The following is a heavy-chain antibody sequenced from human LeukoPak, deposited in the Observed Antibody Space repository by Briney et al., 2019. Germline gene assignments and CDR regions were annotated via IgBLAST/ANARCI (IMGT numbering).Heavy chain of an antibody. CDR2: IIPIFDTA. D-gene: IGHD3-22*01. CDR3: ARIAYSRDYYYVGVGKIFDY. CDR1: GGTFSSYA. Sequence: ASVKVSCKASGGTFSSYAISWVRQAPGQGLEWMGGIIPIFDTANYAQKFQGRVTITADESTSTAYMELSSLKSEDTAVYYCARIAYSRDYYYVGVGKIFDYWGQGTLVTVSS. V-gene: IGHV1-69*13. J-gene: IGHJ4*02.